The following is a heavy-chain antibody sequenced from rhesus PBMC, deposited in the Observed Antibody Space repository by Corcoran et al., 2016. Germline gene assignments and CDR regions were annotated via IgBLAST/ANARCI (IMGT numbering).Heavy chain of an antibody. CDR1: GFTFSSYW. D-gene: IGHD3-3*01. CDR3: AKVTYSRSDWLLFDY. Sequence: EVQLAESGGGLVQPGGSLRLSCAASGFTFSSYWLYWVRQAPGKGLEWVSRISSDGSSTSYADSVKGRFTISRENAKNSLYLQMNSLRAEDTAVYYCAKVTYSRSDWLLFDYWGQGVLVTVSS. J-gene: IGHJ4*01. CDR2: ISSDGSST. V-gene: IGHV3-119*01.